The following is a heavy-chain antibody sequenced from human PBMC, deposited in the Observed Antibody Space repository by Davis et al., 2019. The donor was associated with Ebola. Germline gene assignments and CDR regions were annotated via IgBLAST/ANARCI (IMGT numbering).Heavy chain of an antibody. CDR3: ARGPRSYFRAGGDDY. J-gene: IGHJ4*02. D-gene: IGHD3-10*01. CDR1: GYSFTSYW. Sequence: GESLKISCKGSGYSFTSYWIAWVRQVPGRGLEWMGRIDSSDSNTNYSPSFQGHVTISADKSISTAYLQWSSLKASDTAMYYCARGPRSYFRAGGDDYWGQGTLVSVSS. CDR2: IDSSDSNT. V-gene: IGHV5-10-1*01.